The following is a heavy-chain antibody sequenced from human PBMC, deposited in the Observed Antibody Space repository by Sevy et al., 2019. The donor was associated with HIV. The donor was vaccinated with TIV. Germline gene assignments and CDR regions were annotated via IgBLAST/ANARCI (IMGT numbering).Heavy chain of an antibody. CDR3: ARDGRGISAFDI. J-gene: IGHJ3*02. CDR1: EFTFSSHA. D-gene: IGHD3-3*02. Sequence: GGSLRLSCTASEFTFSSHAVAWVRQAPGKGLEWVSAISGSGENTHYADSVKGRFTISRDNFKNTLYLQMNSLRAEDTALYYCARDGRGISAFDIWGQGTMDTVSS. V-gene: IGHV3-23*01. CDR2: ISGSGENT.